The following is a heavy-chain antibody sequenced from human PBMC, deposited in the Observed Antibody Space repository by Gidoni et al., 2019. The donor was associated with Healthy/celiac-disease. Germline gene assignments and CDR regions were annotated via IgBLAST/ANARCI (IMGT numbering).Heavy chain of an antibody. D-gene: IGHD3-22*01. CDR3: ARAHKTRNYYYDSSGYYPFDY. CDR2: INHYGST. Sequence: QVQLQQWGVGLLKPSETLSLTCAVYGGSFSVSFWSWIRQPPGKGLEWIGEINHYGSTNYNPSLQSRVTISVDTSKNQFSLNLYSVTAADTAVYYCARAHKTRNYYYDSSGYYPFDYWGQGTLVTVSS. CDR1: GGSFSVSF. V-gene: IGHV4-34*01. J-gene: IGHJ4*02.